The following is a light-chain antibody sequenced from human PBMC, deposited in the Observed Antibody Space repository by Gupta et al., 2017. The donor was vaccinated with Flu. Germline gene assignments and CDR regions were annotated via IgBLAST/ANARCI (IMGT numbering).Light chain of an antibody. CDR2: RAS. J-gene: IGKJ2*03. V-gene: IGKV1-5*03. CDR3: QQYYSYLYS. CDR1: QSISDF. Sequence: DIQVTQSPSTLSASIGDRVTITCRASQSISDFLVWYQQKPGKAPRLLIYRASSLESGVPSRFSGSGSGTVFTLTIGSLQPDDFATYYCQQYYSYLYSFGQGTKVEIK.